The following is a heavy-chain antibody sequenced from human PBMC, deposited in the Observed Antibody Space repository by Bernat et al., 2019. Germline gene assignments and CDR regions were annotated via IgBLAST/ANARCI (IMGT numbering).Heavy chain of an antibody. Sequence: QVQLVESGGGVVQPGRSLRLSCAASGFTFSSYGMHWVRQAPGKGLEWVAVISYDGSNKYYEDSVKGRFTISRDNSKNTLYLQMNSLRAEDTAVYYCAKRSYYYDSSGYLVWGQGTLVTVSS. CDR3: AKRSYYYDSSGYLV. J-gene: IGHJ4*02. CDR1: GFTFSSYG. CDR2: ISYDGSNK. V-gene: IGHV3-30*18. D-gene: IGHD3-22*01.